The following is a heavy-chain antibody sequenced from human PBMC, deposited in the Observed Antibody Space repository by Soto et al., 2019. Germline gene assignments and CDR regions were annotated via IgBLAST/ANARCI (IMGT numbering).Heavy chain of an antibody. CDR3: AKDTPTAWIQLWLRMERRAQTMGFDY. CDR2: ISYDGSNK. D-gene: IGHD5-18*01. J-gene: IGHJ4*02. V-gene: IGHV3-30*18. Sequence: GGSLRLSCAASGFTFSSYGMHWVRQAPGKGLEWVAVISYDGSNKYYADSVKGRFTISRDNSKNTLYLQMNSLRAEDTAVYYCAKDTPTAWIQLWLRMERRAQTMGFDYWGQGTLVTVSS. CDR1: GFTFSSYG.